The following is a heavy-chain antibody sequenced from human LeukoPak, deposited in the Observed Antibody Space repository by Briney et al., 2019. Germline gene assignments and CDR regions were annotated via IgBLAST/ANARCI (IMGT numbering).Heavy chain of an antibody. CDR2: IRYDGSNK. CDR3: ATLPDFGVVYVYDY. Sequence: GGSLRLSCAASGFTFSSYGMHWVRQAPGKGLEWVAIIRYDGSNKYYADSVKGRFTISRDNSKNTLYLQMNSLRAEDTAVCYCATLPDFGVVYVYDYWGQGTLVTVSS. J-gene: IGHJ4*02. CDR1: GFTFSSYG. V-gene: IGHV3-30*02. D-gene: IGHD3-3*01.